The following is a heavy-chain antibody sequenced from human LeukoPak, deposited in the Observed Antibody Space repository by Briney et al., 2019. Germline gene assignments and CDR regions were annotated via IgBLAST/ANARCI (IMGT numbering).Heavy chain of an antibody. CDR3: ARGGDSTRGAFDI. V-gene: IGHV3-21*01. CDR1: GFTFSNYS. D-gene: IGHD6-13*01. CDR2: ISSSSYI. J-gene: IGHJ3*02. Sequence: GGSLRLSCAASGFTFSNYSMNWVRQAPGKGLEWVSSISSSSYIYYADSVKGRFTISRDNSKNTLYLQMNSLRAEDTAVYYCARGGDSTRGAFDIWGQGTMVTVSS.